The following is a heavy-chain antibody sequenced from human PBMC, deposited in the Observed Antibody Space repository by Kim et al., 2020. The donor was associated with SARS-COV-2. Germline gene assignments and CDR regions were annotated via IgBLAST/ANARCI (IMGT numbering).Heavy chain of an antibody. CDR3: ARVASGNPLGEDY. Sequence: GGSLRLSCAASGFTFSSYSMNWVRQAPGKGLEWVSSISSSSSYIYYADSVKGRFTISRDNAKNSLYLQMNGLRAEDTAVYYCARVASGNPLGEDYWGQGTLVTVSS. CDR2: ISSSSSYI. J-gene: IGHJ4*02. CDR1: GFTFSSYS. D-gene: IGHD2-15*01. V-gene: IGHV3-21*01.